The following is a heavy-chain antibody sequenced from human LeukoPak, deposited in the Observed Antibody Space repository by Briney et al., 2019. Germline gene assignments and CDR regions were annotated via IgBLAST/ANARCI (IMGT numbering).Heavy chain of an antibody. D-gene: IGHD6-13*01. CDR3: ARDRVAAAGSFDY. CDR2: IYYSGST. Sequence: SETLSLTCTVSGASISGTAYYWGWIRQPPGKGLEWIGSIYYSGSTYYNPSLKSRVTISVDTSKNQFSLKLSSVTAADTAVYYCARDRVAAAGSFDYWGQGTLVTVSS. CDR1: GASISGTAYY. V-gene: IGHV4-39*07. J-gene: IGHJ4*02.